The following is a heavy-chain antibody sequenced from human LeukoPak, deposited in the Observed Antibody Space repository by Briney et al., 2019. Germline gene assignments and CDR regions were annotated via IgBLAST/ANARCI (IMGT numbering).Heavy chain of an antibody. D-gene: IGHD1-26*01. J-gene: IGHJ4*02. CDR2: IYLSVTT. V-gene: IGHV4-39*01. CDR3: ARSGTYYRTFDF. CDR1: GGSISSSSYY. Sequence: PSETLSLTCSVSGGSISSSSYYWGWIRQPPGKGLEWIGSIYLSVTTYFNPSLKSRVTVSVDTSKNQFSLKLSSVTATDTAVYYCARSGTYYRTFDFWGQGTLVTVSS.